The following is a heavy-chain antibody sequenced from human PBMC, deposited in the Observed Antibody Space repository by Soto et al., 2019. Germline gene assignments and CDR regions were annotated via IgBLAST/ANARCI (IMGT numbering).Heavy chain of an antibody. CDR3: ASSLYDFWSGTHPDYCYGMDV. V-gene: IGHV1-69*13. CDR2: IIPIFGTA. D-gene: IGHD3-3*01. CDR1: GGTFSSYA. J-gene: IGHJ6*02. Sequence: SVKVSCKASGGTFSSYAISWVRQAPGQGLEWMGGIIPIFGTANYAQKFQGRVTITADESTSTAYMELSSLRSEDTAVYYCASSLYDFWSGTHPDYCYGMDVWGQGTTVTVSS.